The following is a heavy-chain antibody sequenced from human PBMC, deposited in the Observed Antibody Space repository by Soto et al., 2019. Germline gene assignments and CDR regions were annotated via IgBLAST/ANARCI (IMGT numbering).Heavy chain of an antibody. J-gene: IGHJ3*02. CDR3: THPYSSSWYGDRDAFDI. CDR2: IRSKANSYAT. D-gene: IGHD6-13*01. CDR1: GVKFVGFG. Sequence: VVSHRPSCAAAGVKFVGFGVRWIRQDSGKGLEWVGRIRSKANSYATAYAASVKGRFTISRDDSKTTPYLQMNSLKTEDTAVYYCTHPYSSSWYGDRDAFDIWGQGTMVTVSS. V-gene: IGHV3-73*01.